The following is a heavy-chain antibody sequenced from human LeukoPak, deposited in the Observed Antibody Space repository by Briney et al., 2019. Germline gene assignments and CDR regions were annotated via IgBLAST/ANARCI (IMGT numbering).Heavy chain of an antibody. J-gene: IGHJ4*02. V-gene: IGHV3-7*04. CDR2: IKQDGSEK. CDR3: VGPYSSGWVDC. CDR1: GFTFSNYW. Sequence: GGSLRLSCAASGFTFSNYWMSWVRQAPGKGLEWVANIKQDGSEKYYVDSVKGRFTISRDNAKNSLYLQMNSLRAEDTAVYYCVGPYSSGWVDCWGQGTLVTVSS. D-gene: IGHD6-19*01.